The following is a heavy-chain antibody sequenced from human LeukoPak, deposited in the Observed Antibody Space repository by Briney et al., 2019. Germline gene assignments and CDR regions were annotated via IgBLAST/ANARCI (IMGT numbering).Heavy chain of an antibody. CDR1: GFTFSSYA. Sequence: PGESLRLSCAASGFTFSSYAMSWVRQTPGKGLEWVSGISTSGGSTAYADSVKGRFTISRDNPRNTLYMQMNSLRAEDTALYYCAIMHPYYDGSGYWVQWGQGTLVTLSS. CDR2: ISTSGGST. V-gene: IGHV3-23*01. D-gene: IGHD3-22*01. CDR3: AIMHPYYDGSGYWVQ. J-gene: IGHJ4*02.